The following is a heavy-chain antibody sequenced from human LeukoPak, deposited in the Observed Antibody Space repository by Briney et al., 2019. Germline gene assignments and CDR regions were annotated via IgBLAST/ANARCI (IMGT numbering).Heavy chain of an antibody. D-gene: IGHD1-26*01. Sequence: GGSLRLSCAASGFTFSSYSMNWVRQAPGKGLEWVSSISSSSSYIYYADSVKGRFTISRDNTKNSLYLQMNSLRAEDTAIYYCARDLRIVSGSYLDYWGQGTLVTVSS. V-gene: IGHV3-21*01. CDR1: GFTFSSYS. J-gene: IGHJ4*02. CDR3: ARDLRIVSGSYLDY. CDR2: ISSSSSYI.